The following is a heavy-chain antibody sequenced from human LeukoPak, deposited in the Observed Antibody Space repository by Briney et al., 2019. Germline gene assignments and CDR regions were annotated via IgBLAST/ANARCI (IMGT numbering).Heavy chain of an antibody. Sequence: KTGGSLRLSCEASGITFSDAWMSWVRQVPGEGLEWIALLKSKTDGETSDYAAPVKGRFTVSRNDAENTLFLQMDSLKIDDTAVYYCIANLDYWGQGTLVTVSS. D-gene: IGHD1-1*01. V-gene: IGHV3-15*01. CDR1: GITFSDAW. CDR3: IANLDY. J-gene: IGHJ4*02. CDR2: LKSKTDGETS.